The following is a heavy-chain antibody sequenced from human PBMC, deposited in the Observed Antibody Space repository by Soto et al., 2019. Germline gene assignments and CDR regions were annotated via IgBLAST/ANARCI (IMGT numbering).Heavy chain of an antibody. CDR3: ARGGYCSSTSCYAPSY. J-gene: IGHJ4*02. CDR1: GYTFTRYD. D-gene: IGHD2-2*01. CDR2: MNPNSGNT. V-gene: IGHV1-8*01. Sequence: APVKVSCRASGYTFTRYDINWVRQATGQGLEWMGWMNPNSGNTGYAQKFQGRVTMTRNTSISTAYMELSSLRSEDTAVYYCARGGYCSSTSCYAPSYRGQGTLVTVSS.